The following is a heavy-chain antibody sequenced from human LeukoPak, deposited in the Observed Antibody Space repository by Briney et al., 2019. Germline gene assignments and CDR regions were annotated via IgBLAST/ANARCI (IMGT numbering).Heavy chain of an antibody. CDR2: ISGSGGST. CDR3: ANPWELYYFDY. J-gene: IGHJ4*02. D-gene: IGHD1-26*01. V-gene: IGHV3-23*01. CDR1: GFTVSSNY. Sequence: GGSLRLSCAASGFTVSSNYMSWVRQAPGKGLEWVSAISGSGGSTYYADSVKGRFTISRDNSKDTLYLQMNSLRAEDTAVYYCANPWELYYFDYWGQGTLVTVSS.